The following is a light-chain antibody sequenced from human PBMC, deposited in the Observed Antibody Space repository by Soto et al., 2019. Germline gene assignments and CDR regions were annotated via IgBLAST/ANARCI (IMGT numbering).Light chain of an antibody. V-gene: IGKV1-39*01. CDR3: QQNYRASWT. J-gene: IGKJ1*01. CDR2: GTS. Sequence: DIQMTQSPPSLSASVGDRVTITCRASQSISGYLSWYQHKPGEAPKVLIYGTSRLQSGVPSRFSGGGSGTSFTLTISSLQPEDFATYYCQQNYRASWTFDQGTKVEIK. CDR1: QSISGY.